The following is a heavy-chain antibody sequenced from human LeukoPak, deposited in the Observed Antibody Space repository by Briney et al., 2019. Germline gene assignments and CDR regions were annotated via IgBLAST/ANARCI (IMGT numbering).Heavy chain of an antibody. CDR2: IWYDGSNK. CDR3: ARLIVVVPAAPYDAFDI. D-gene: IGHD2-2*01. V-gene: IGHV3-33*01. CDR1: GFTFSSYG. J-gene: IGHJ3*02. Sequence: GRSLRLSCAASGFTFSSYGMHWVRQAPGKGLEWVAVIWYDGSNKYYADSVKGRFTISRDNSKNTLYLQMNSLRAEDTAVYYCARLIVVVPAAPYDAFDIWGQGTMVTVSS.